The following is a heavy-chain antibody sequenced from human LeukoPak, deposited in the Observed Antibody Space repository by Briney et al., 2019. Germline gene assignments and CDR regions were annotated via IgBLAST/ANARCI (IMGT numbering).Heavy chain of an antibody. V-gene: IGHV4-38-2*02. CDR2: LYHTGST. D-gene: IGHD3-16*01. CDR3: ARAEDYYDARTSVYGVTTSPLGWFDP. CDR1: NFSISSGYY. Sequence: SETLSLTCTVSNFSISSGYYWGWIRQPPGKGLEWIGSLYHTGSTYYNPSLKSRVASSVGTSKNQFSLKLSSVTAADTAVYYCARAEDYYDARTSVYGVTTSPLGWFDPWGQGTLVTVSS. J-gene: IGHJ5*02.